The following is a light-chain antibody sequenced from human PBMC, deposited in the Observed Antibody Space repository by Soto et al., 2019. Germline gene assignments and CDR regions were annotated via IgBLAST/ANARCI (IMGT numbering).Light chain of an antibody. CDR2: GAS. V-gene: IGKV3-15*01. CDR1: QSVSSN. J-gene: IGKJ4*01. CDR3: QQYNNWPRGLT. Sequence: EIVMTQSPATLSVSPGERATLSCRASQSVSSNLAWYQQKPGQAPRLLIYGASTSATGIPARFSGSGSGTEFTLTISSLQSEDFAVYYCQQYNNWPRGLTFGGGTKVEIK.